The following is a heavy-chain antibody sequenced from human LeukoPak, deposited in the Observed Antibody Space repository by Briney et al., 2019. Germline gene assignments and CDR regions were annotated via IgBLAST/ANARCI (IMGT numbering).Heavy chain of an antibody. J-gene: IGHJ5*02. CDR2: ISAYNGNT. CDR1: GYTFTSYG. CDR3: VRVLGMRSSFDP. Sequence: VASVKVSCKASGYTFTSYGISWVRQAPGQGLEWMGWISAYNGNTNYAQKLQGRVTMTRVTSTGTAYMELRSLRSDDTAVYYCVRVLGMRSSFDPWGQGTLVTVSS. V-gene: IGHV1-18*01. D-gene: IGHD3-16*01.